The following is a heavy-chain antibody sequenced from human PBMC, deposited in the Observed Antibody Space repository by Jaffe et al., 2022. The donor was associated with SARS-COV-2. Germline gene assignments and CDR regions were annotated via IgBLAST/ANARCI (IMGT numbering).Heavy chain of an antibody. Sequence: EVQLVESGGGLVQPGGSLRLSCAASGFTVSSNYMSWVRQAPGKGLEWVSVIYSGGSTYYADSVKGRFTISRDNSKNTLYLQMNSLRAEDTAVYYCARTPRNIVVVVAARHYGMDVWGQGTTVTVSS. CDR2: IYSGGST. V-gene: IGHV3-66*02. CDR1: GFTVSSNY. J-gene: IGHJ6*02. D-gene: IGHD2-15*01. CDR3: ARTPRNIVVVVAARHYGMDV.